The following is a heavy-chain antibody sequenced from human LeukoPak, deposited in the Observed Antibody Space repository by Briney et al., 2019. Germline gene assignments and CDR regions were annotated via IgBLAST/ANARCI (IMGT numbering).Heavy chain of an antibody. J-gene: IGHJ4*02. D-gene: IGHD3-3*01. CDR2: IYHSGST. V-gene: IGHV4-38-2*02. CDR3: ARVRTIFGVVIISPRVDY. CDR1: GYSISSGYY. Sequence: PSETLSLTCTVSGYSISSGYYWGWIRQPPGKGLEWIGSIYHSGSTYYNPSLKSRVTILVDTSKNQFSLKLSSVTAADTAVYYCARVRTIFGVVIISPRVDYWGQGTLVTVSS.